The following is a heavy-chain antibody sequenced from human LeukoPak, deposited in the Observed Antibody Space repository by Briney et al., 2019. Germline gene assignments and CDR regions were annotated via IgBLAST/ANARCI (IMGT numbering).Heavy chain of an antibody. D-gene: IGHD1-26*01. CDR1: GFSVNSNY. CDR2: LNSGGST. J-gene: IGHJ4*02. Sequence: GGSLRLSCAASGFSVNSNYMSWVRQAPGKGLEWVSALNSGGSTYYADSVKGRFTISRDTSKNTLYLQMNSLRAEDTAVYYCARSGTYLYFDYWGRGTLVTVSS. V-gene: IGHV3-66*01. CDR3: ARSGTYLYFDY.